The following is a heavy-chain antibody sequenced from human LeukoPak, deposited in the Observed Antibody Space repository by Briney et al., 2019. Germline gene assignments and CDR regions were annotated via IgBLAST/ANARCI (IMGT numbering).Heavy chain of an antibody. V-gene: IGHV3-23*01. J-gene: IGHJ4*02. CDR2: ISGSGQSP. CDR3: AKVDNWGVLTCDY. CDR1: GFRFSDYA. Sequence: KAGGSLRLSCVASGFRFSDYAMTWVRQAPGKGLEWITGISGSGQSPYYADSVKGRFTISRDNSNNTLFLQMTSLRVEDAATYYCAKVDNWGVLTCDYWGQGTLVTVSS. D-gene: IGHD7-27*01.